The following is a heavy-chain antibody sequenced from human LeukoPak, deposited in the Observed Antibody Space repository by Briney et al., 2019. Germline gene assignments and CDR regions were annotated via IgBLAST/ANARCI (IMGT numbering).Heavy chain of an antibody. D-gene: IGHD5-24*01. J-gene: IGHJ4*02. CDR1: GFTFSSYS. V-gene: IGHV3-21*01. CDR2: ISSSSSYI. Sequence: GGSLRLSCAASGFTFSSYSMNWVRQAPGKGLEWVSSISSSSSYIYYADSVKGRFTISRDNAKNSLYLQMNSLRAEDTAVYYCARELEMATTPFDYWGQGTLVTVSS. CDR3: ARELEMATTPFDY.